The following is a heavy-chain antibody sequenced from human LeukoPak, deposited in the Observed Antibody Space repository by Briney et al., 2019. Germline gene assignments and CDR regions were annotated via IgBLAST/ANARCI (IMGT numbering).Heavy chain of an antibody. J-gene: IGHJ4*02. D-gene: IGHD2-21*01. CDR3: ARHRILWWGTAGLNFDY. CDR1: GGSFSGYY. Sequence: SETLSLTCAVYGGSFSGYYWSWIRQPPGKGLEWIGEINHSGSTNYNPSLKSRVTISVDTSKNQFSLKLSSVTAADTAVYYCARHRILWWGTAGLNFDYWGQGTLVTVSS. CDR2: INHSGST. V-gene: IGHV4-34*01.